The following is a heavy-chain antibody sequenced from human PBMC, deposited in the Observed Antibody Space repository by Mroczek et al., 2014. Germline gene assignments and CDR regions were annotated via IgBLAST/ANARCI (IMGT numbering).Heavy chain of an antibody. Sequence: VQLVESGGGLVQPGGSLRLSCAASGFTFSSYAMSWVRQAPGKGLEWVSAISGSGGSTYYADSVKGRFTISRDNSKNTLYLQMNSLRAEDTAVYYCAKSYIAAAGKWYYYYYGMDVWGQGTTVTVSS. V-gene: IGHV3-23*04. CDR1: GFTFSSYA. J-gene: IGHJ6*02. CDR3: AKSYIAAAGKWYYYYYGMDV. CDR2: ISGSGGST. D-gene: IGHD6-13*01.